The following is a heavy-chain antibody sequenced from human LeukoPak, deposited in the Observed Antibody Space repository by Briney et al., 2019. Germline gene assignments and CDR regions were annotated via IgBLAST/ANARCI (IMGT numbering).Heavy chain of an antibody. CDR3: ARRPRGDFWSGYQGGYFDY. CDR2: IHYRGST. CDR1: GGSIRSSSYY. J-gene: IGHJ4*02. D-gene: IGHD3-3*01. V-gene: IGHV4-39*01. Sequence: ETLSLTCTVSGGSIRSSSYYWGWIRQPPGKGLEWIGIIHYRGSTYYNPSLKSRVTISVDTSKNQFSLKLSSLTAADTSVYYCARRPRGDFWSGYQGGYFDYWGQGTLVTVSS.